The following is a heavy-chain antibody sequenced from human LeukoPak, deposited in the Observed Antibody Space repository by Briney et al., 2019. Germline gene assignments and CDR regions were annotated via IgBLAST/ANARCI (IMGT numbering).Heavy chain of an antibody. V-gene: IGHV3-49*04. CDR3: TRAMYYYDSSGHRVPFDY. J-gene: IGHJ4*02. CDR1: GFTFGDYA. CDR2: IRSKAYGGTT. Sequence: GGSLRLSCTASGFTFGDYAMSWVRQAPGKGLEWVGFIRSKAYGGTTEYAASVKGRFTISRDDSKSIAYLQMNSLKTEDTAVYYCTRAMYYYDSSGHRVPFDYWGQGTLVTVSS. D-gene: IGHD3-22*01.